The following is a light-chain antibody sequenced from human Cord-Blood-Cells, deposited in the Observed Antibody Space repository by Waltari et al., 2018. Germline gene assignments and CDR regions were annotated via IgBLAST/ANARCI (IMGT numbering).Light chain of an antibody. Sequence: QFALTQPPSASGSPGQSVTIACTRTSSDVGGYHYFSWYQQHPGKAPKLMVYAVSKRPSGVPDRFSGSKSGNTASLTVSGLQAEDEADYYCSSYAGSNNWVFGGGTKLTVL. J-gene: IGLJ3*02. CDR2: AVS. CDR3: SSYAGSNNWV. CDR1: SSDVGGYHY. V-gene: IGLV2-8*01.